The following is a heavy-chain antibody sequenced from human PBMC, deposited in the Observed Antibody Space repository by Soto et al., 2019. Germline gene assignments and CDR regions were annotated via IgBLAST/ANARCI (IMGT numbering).Heavy chain of an antibody. CDR1: GFTFSSYW. CDR3: ARDYSSGWYMVDY. D-gene: IGHD6-19*01. CDR2: IKQDGSEK. Sequence: GGSLRLSCAASGFTFSSYWMSWVRQAPGKGLEWVANIKQDGSEKYYVDSVKGRFTISRDNAKDSLYLQMNSLRAEDTAVYYCARDYSSGWYMVDYWGQGTLVTVSS. J-gene: IGHJ4*02. V-gene: IGHV3-7*03.